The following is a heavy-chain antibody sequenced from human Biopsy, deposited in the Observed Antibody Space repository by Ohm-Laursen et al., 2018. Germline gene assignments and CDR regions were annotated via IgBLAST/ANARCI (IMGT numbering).Heavy chain of an antibody. J-gene: IGHJ4*02. CDR3: ATPFQYYDSWGGYPPFDH. CDR2: IIAVSGLV. V-gene: IGHV1-69*10. D-gene: IGHD3-3*01. CDR1: GGTFSNYA. Sequence: SVTVSCKASGGTFSNYAISWVRQAPGEGLEWMGGIIAVSGLVNYAPKFQGRVSITADKSTTTAYMELSNLKSEDTAVYYCATPFQYYDSWGGYPPFDHWGQGTLVTVSS.